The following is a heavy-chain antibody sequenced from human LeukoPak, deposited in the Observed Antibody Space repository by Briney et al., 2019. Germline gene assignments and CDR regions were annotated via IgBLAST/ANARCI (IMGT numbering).Heavy chain of an antibody. V-gene: IGHV3-21*01. D-gene: IGHD3-16*02. CDR2: ISSSSSYI. CDR1: GFTFSSYS. CDR3: AAAFGGVIVSPDY. J-gene: IGHJ4*02. Sequence: GGSLRLSCAASGFTFSSYSMNWVRQAPGKGLEWVSSISSSSSYIYYADSVKGRFTISRDNAKNSPYLQMNSLRAEDTAVYYCAAAFGGVIVSPDYWGQGTLVTVSS.